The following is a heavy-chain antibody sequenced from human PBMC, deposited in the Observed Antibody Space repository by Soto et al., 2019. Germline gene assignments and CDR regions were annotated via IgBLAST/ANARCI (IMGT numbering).Heavy chain of an antibody. Sequence: PSETLSLTCTVSGGSISSGGYYWSWIRQHPGKGLEWIGYIYYSGSTYYNPSLKSRVTISVDTSKNQFSLKLSSVTAADTAVYYCARETPRIAVVTANAFDIWGQGTMVTVSS. CDR2: IYYSGST. CDR3: ARETPRIAVVTANAFDI. D-gene: IGHD2-21*02. V-gene: IGHV4-31*03. J-gene: IGHJ3*02. CDR1: GGSISSGGYY.